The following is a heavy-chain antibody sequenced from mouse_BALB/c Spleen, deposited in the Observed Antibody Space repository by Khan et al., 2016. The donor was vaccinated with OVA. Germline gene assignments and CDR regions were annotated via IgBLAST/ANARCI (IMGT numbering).Heavy chain of an antibody. Sequence: EVQLQQSGPELMKPGASVKISCKASGYSFTSYYIHWIMQSHGKSLEWIGYIDPFSGGITYNQKFKGKATLTVDKSSSTAYIYFSNLTSEDSAVYYCTRQGYVAWFTYWGQGTLVTVSA. V-gene: IGHV1S135*01. CDR3: TRQGYVAWFTY. CDR2: IDPFSGGI. D-gene: IGHD2-2*01. CDR1: GYSFTSYY. J-gene: IGHJ3*01.